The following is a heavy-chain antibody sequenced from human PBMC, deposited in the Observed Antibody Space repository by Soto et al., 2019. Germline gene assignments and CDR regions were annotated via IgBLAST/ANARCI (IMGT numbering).Heavy chain of an antibody. CDR1: GYTFTSHG. CDR3: ARHGFHDFWSGYKSRKEIYYAMDV. V-gene: IGHV1-18*04. J-gene: IGHJ6*02. Sequence: SVKVACKASGYTFTSHGISWVRQAPGQAREWMGSVRAYNGNPNYAQKLQGSVTMPTATSTSTAYMELRSPRSDDTAVYYCARHGFHDFWSGYKSRKEIYYAMDVWGQGTTAAVSS. D-gene: IGHD3-3*01. CDR2: VRAYNGNP.